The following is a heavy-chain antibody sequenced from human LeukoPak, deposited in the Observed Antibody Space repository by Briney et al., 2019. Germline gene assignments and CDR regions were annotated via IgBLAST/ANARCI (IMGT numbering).Heavy chain of an antibody. V-gene: IGHV4-59*08. CDR1: GGSISSYY. D-gene: IGHD2-2*01. CDR2: IYYSGST. J-gene: IGHJ6*03. CDR3: ARTPSGYCSSTSCKGRYYYMDV. Sequence: SETLSLTCTVSGGSISSYYWSWIRQPPGKGLEWIGYIYYSGSTNYNPSLKSRVTISVDTSKNQFFLKLSSVTAADTAVYYCARTPSGYCSSTSCKGRYYYMDVWGKGTTVTVSS.